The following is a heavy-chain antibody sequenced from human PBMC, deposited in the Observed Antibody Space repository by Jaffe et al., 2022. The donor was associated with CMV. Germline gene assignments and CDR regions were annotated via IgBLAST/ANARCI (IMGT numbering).Heavy chain of an antibody. Sequence: QVQLVQSGAEVKKPGASVKVSCKASGYTFTGYYMHWVRQAPGQGLEWMGWINPNSGGTNYAQKFQGWVTMTRDTSISTAYMELSRLRSDDTAVYYCARDGYDPDYYYYYMDVWGKGTTVTVSS. D-gene: IGHD5-12*01. CDR1: GYTFTGYY. J-gene: IGHJ6*03. V-gene: IGHV1-2*04. CDR2: INPNSGGT. CDR3: ARDGYDPDYYYYYMDV.